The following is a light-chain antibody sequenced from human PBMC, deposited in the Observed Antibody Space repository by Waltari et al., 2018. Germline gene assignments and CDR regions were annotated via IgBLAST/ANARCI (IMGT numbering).Light chain of an antibody. Sequence: SYVLTQPPSVSLAPGKTARITCGGNQIGSKSVHRYQQKPGQAPVLVVYDDSDRPSGIPERFSGSNSGTTATLTITGLEAGDEADYYCQVWDSSSDHVVFGGGTKLTVL. CDR3: QVWDSSSDHVV. J-gene: IGLJ2*01. CDR1: QIGSKS. V-gene: IGLV3-21*03. CDR2: DDS.